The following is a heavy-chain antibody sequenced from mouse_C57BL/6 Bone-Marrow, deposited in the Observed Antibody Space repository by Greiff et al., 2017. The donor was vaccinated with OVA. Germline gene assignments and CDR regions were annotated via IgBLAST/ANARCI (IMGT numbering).Heavy chain of an antibody. CDR1: GYTFTSYW. V-gene: IGHV1-64*01. D-gene: IGHD1-1*01. Sequence: QVQLQQPGAELVKPGASVKLSCKASGYTFTSYWMHWVKQRPGQGLEWIGMIHPNSGSTNYNEKFKSKATLTVDKSSSTAYMQLSSLTSEDSAVYYCAIGDYYYGSSSYWYFDVWCTGTTVTVSS. CDR3: AIGDYYYGSSSYWYFDV. CDR2: IHPNSGST. J-gene: IGHJ1*03.